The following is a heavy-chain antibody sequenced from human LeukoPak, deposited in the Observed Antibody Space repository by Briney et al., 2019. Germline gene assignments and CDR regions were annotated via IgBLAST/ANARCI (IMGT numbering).Heavy chain of an antibody. J-gene: IGHJ5*02. CDR3: ARVPPSGSYLFWFDP. Sequence: GASVKVSCKASGYTFTSYGISWVRQAPGQGLEWMGWISAYNGNTNYAQKLQGRVTMTTDTSTSTAYMELRSLRSDDTAVYYCARVPPSGSYLFWFDPWGQGTLVTVSS. D-gene: IGHD3-10*01. CDR2: ISAYNGNT. V-gene: IGHV1-18*01. CDR1: GYTFTSYG.